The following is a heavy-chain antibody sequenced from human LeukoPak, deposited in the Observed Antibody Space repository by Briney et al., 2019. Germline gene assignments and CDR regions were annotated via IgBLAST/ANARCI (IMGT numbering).Heavy chain of an antibody. Sequence: GGSLRLSCAASGFTFSSYAMHWVRQAPGKGLEYVSAISSNGGSTYYANSVKGRFTISRDNSKNPLYLQMGSLRAEDMAVYYCARSAEEYSSGWYYFDYWGQGTLVTVSS. V-gene: IGHV3-64*01. D-gene: IGHD6-19*01. CDR1: GFTFSSYA. J-gene: IGHJ4*02. CDR3: ARSAEEYSSGWYYFDY. CDR2: ISSNGGST.